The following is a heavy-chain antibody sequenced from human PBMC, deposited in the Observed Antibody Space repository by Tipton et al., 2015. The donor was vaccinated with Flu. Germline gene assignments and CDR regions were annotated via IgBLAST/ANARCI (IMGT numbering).Heavy chain of an antibody. Sequence: SLRLSCAASGFTFSNYAMTWVRQAPGKGLEWVSAIIASADSTCYADSVKGRFTISRDNSRNTLYLQMNSLRAEDTAVYYCAKDRWNYYGSGNYKDYWGQGTLVTVSS. CDR2: IIASADST. CDR1: GFTFSNYA. J-gene: IGHJ4*02. CDR3: AKDRWNYYGSGNYKDY. V-gene: IGHV3-23*01. D-gene: IGHD3-10*01.